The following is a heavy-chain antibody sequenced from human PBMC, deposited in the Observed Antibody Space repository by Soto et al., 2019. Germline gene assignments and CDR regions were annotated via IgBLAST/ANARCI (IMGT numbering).Heavy chain of an antibody. V-gene: IGHV1-69*13. CDR3: ARDNRPGPYYYYGMDV. J-gene: IGHJ6*04. CDR1: GGTFSSYA. D-gene: IGHD3-10*01. Sequence: SVKVSCKASGGTFSSYAISWVRQAPGQGLEWMGGIIPIFGTANYAQKFQGRVTITADESTSTAYMELSSLRSEDTAVYYCARDNRPGPYYYYGMDVWGKGTTVTVSS. CDR2: IIPIFGTA.